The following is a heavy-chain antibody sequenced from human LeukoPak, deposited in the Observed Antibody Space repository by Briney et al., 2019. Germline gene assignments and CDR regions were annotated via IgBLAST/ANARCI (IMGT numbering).Heavy chain of an antibody. Sequence: GESLRLSCAASGFTFSSFNMHWVRQAPGKGLVWVSRLKSDGSTAMYADSVQGRFTISRDNARNTVHLLMSSLTVEDTGVYYCARGIYGDPVAFDSWGQGALVTVSS. J-gene: IGHJ4*02. D-gene: IGHD4-17*01. V-gene: IGHV3-74*03. CDR1: GFTFSSFN. CDR2: LKSDGSTA. CDR3: ARGIYGDPVAFDS.